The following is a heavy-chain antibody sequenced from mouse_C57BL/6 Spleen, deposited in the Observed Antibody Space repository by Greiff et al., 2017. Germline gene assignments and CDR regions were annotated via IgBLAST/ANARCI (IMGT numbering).Heavy chain of an antibody. J-gene: IGHJ1*03. Sequence: DVKLQESGPGLAKPSQTLSLSCSATGYSITSDYWNWIRKFPGNKLEYMGYISYSGSTYYNPSLKSRISITRDTSKNQYYLQLNSVTTADTATYYCARAHDYYGRSFLVDFDVWGTGTTVTVSS. D-gene: IGHD1-1*01. CDR1: GYSITSDY. CDR2: ISYSGST. CDR3: ARAHDYYGRSFLVDFDV. V-gene: IGHV3-8*01.